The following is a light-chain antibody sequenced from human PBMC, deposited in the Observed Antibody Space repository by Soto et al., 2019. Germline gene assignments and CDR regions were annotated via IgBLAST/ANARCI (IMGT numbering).Light chain of an antibody. Sequence: DIQMTQSPSTLSASVGDRVTITCRASENINKWLAWYQQRPGTVPKLLIYQASNLESGVPARFSGSGSGTDFTLTISILQTEDFATYYCQHYKISTRYSFGQGTKVEIK. CDR1: ENINKW. CDR3: QHYKISTRYS. CDR2: QAS. J-gene: IGKJ2*03. V-gene: IGKV1-5*03.